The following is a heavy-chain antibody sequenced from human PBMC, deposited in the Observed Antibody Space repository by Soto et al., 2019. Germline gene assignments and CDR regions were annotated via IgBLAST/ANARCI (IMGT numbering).Heavy chain of an antibody. V-gene: IGHV1-69*13. CDR2: IIPIFGTA. Sequence: GASVKVSCKASGGTFSSYSISWVLQAPGQGLEWMGGIIPIFGTANYAQKFQGRVTITADESTSTAYMELSSLRSEDTAVYYCARGRVAVAGFEFAGHMDVWGQGTTVTVSS. D-gene: IGHD6-19*01. CDR1: GGTFSSYS. CDR3: ARGRVAVAGFEFAGHMDV. J-gene: IGHJ6*02.